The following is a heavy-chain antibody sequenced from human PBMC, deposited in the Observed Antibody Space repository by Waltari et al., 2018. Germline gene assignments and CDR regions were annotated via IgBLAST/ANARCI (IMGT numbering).Heavy chain of an antibody. CDR3: ALRLRFLEWSLF. Sequence: QVQLVQSGAEVKKPGASVKVSCKASGYTLTSYDINWVRQATGQGLEWMGWMNPNSGNTGYAQKFQGRVTMTRNTSISTAYMELSSLRSEDTAVYYCALRLRFLEWSLFWGQGTLVTVSS. D-gene: IGHD3-3*01. CDR2: MNPNSGNT. J-gene: IGHJ4*02. V-gene: IGHV1-8*01. CDR1: GYTLTSYD.